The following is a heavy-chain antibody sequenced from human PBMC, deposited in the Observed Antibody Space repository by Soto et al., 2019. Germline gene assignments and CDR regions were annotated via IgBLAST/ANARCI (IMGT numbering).Heavy chain of an antibody. CDR2: INHSGST. CDR1: GGSFSGYY. V-gene: IGHV4-34*01. D-gene: IGHD3-10*01. CDR3: TRGSGGDWFDP. Sequence: QVQLQQWGAGLLKPSETLSLTCAVYGGSFSGYYWSWIRQPPGKGLEWIGEINHSGSTNYTPSLTSRVTISVDTPKHQFSLKLSSVTAADTAVYYCTRGSGGDWFDPWGQGTLVTVSS. J-gene: IGHJ5*02.